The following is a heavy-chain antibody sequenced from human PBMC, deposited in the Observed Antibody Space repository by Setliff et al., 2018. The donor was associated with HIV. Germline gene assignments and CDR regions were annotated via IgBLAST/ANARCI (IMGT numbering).Heavy chain of an antibody. CDR3: ARQALSYDVLTGFQNLPDF. Sequence: SETLSLTCTVSGGSVNTNSYYWGWIRQPPGKGLEWLGTIYHSWTSRNTFFNPSLRSRVTMSVDMSKNQISLNLRSVTAADTAVYYCARQALSYDVLTGFQNLPDFWGQGTLVTVSS. D-gene: IGHD3-9*01. J-gene: IGHJ4*02. CDR1: GGSVNTNSYY. CDR2: IYHSWTSRNT. V-gene: IGHV4-39*01.